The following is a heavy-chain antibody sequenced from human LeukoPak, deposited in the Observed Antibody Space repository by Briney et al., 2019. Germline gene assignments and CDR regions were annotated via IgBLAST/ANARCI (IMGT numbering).Heavy chain of an antibody. CDR3: ATTTIRLGY. D-gene: IGHD1-26*01. J-gene: IGHJ4*02. CDR2: MYYRGST. CDR1: GFTFSSYS. V-gene: IGHV4-39*07. Sequence: PGGSLRLSCAASGFTFSSYSMNWVRQAPGKGLEWIGSMYYRGSTYHNPSLKSRVTISVDTSKNQFSLKLSSVTAADTAVYYCATTTIRLGYWGQGTLVTVSS.